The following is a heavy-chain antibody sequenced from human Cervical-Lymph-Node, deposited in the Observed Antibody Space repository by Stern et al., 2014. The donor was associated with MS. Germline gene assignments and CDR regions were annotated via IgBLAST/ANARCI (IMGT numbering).Heavy chain of an antibody. V-gene: IGHV3-23*01. CDR1: GFTFTTYA. J-gene: IGHJ4*02. D-gene: IGHD3-10*01. CDR3: AKGLLAPGVSLGDH. CDR2: ITDSGSGHTT. Sequence: EVQLLESGGGLVQPGGSLRLACTASGFTFTTYAMNWVRQAPGKGLEWVSSITDSGSGHTTYYADSVKGRFSISRDNSKNTVYLQMNSLRAEDTALYYCAKGLLAPGVSLGDHWGQGTLVTVSS.